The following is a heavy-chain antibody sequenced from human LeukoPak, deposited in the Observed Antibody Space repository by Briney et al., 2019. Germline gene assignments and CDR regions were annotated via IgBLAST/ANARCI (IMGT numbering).Heavy chain of an antibody. D-gene: IGHD2-15*01. CDR1: SGSISSDGYY. V-gene: IGHV4-31*03. CDR3: ARRRCSGGSCYSRYYYYGMDV. CDR2: IYYTGST. Sequence: SETLSLTCSVSSGSISSDGYYWSWIRQHPGKDLEWIGYIYYTGSTFYNPSLKSRVTISVDTSKNQFSLKLTSVAAADTAVYYCARRRCSGGSCYSRYYYYGMDVWGQGTTVTVSS. J-gene: IGHJ6*02.